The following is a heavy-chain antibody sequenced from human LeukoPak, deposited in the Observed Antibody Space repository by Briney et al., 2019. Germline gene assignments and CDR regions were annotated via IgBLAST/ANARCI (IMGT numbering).Heavy chain of an antibody. D-gene: IGHD6-19*01. J-gene: IGHJ4*02. V-gene: IGHV3-48*03. Sequence: GGSLRLSCAASGFIFSSYEMNWVRQAPGKGLEWVSYIGSGGGTRYYADSVKGRFTISRDNGKYSLYLQMNSLRAEDTAVYYSASVPSSGWYVSGNDFWGQGTLVSVSS. CDR1: GFIFSSYE. CDR3: ASVPSSGWYVSGNDF. CDR2: IGSGGGTR.